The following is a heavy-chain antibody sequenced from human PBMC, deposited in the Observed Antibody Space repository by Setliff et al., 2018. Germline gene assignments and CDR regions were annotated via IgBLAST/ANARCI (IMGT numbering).Heavy chain of an antibody. V-gene: IGHV4-39*02. CDR2: IYYSGST. D-gene: IGHD2-21*02. Sequence: SETLSLTCTVSGGSISSSSYYWGWIRQPPGKGLEWIGSIYYSGSTYFNPSLKSRVTISVDTSKNQVSLKLNSVTATDTAVYYCARDLGHGGDSDYWGQGILVTVSS. CDR1: GGSISSSSYY. J-gene: IGHJ4*02. CDR3: ARDLGHGGDSDY.